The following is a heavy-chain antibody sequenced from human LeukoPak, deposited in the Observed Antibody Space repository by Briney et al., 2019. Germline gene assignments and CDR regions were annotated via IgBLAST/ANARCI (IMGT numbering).Heavy chain of an antibody. CDR3: ARVYLQLLWSPNDAFDI. CDR1: GGSFSGYY. CDR2: INHSGST. J-gene: IGHJ3*02. D-gene: IGHD3-10*01. Sequence: TSETLSLTCAVYGGSFSGYYWSWIRQPPGKGLEWIGEINHSGSTNYNPSLKSRVTISVDTSKNQFSLKLSSVTAADTAVYYCARVYLQLLWSPNDAFDIWGQGTMVTVSS. V-gene: IGHV4-34*01.